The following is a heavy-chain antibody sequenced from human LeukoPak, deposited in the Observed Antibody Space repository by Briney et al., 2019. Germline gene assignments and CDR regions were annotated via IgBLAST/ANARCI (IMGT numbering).Heavy chain of an antibody. J-gene: IGHJ4*02. CDR3: AKDYVVRITMIVGSYDY. D-gene: IGHD3-22*01. Sequence: GGSLRLSCVASGFTFSSYAMAWVRQAPGKGLEWVSAISGSGVTTHNAGSVKGRFSISRDNSKNTLYLQMNSLRAEDTAVYYCAKDYVVRITMIVGSYDYWGQGTLVTVSS. V-gene: IGHV3-23*01. CDR1: GFTFSSYA. CDR2: ISGSGVTT.